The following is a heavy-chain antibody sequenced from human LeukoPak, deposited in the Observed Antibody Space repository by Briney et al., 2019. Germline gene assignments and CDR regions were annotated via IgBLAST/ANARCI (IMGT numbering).Heavy chain of an antibody. CDR1: GFTVNNKY. Sequence: GGSLRLSCAASGFTVNNKYMTWVRQAPGKGLEWVSLIYNDGRTYYADSVKGRCTISRDNLKNVLYLQMNSLKVEDTAVYYCTGNYYGSGSYADFDYWGQGTLVTVSS. CDR2: IYNDGRT. CDR3: TGNYYGSGSYADFDY. V-gene: IGHV3-53*01. J-gene: IGHJ4*02. D-gene: IGHD3-10*01.